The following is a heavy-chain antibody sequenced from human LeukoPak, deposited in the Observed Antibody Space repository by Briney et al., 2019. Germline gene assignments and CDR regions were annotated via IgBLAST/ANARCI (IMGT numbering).Heavy chain of an antibody. CDR1: GFTFSNYA. V-gene: IGHV3-64*02. J-gene: IGHJ4*02. Sequence: GGSLRLSCAASGFTFSNYAMRWVRQAPGKGLECVSVISSNGGTTYYADSVKDRFTISRDNSKNTLYLQMGSLRADDMAVYYCARRYSNGYLDYWGQGTLITVSS. CDR3: ARRYSNGYLDY. D-gene: IGHD4-11*01. CDR2: ISSNGGTT.